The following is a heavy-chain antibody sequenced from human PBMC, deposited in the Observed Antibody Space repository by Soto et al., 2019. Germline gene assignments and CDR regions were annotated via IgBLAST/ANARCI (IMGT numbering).Heavy chain of an antibody. J-gene: IGHJ4*02. CDR1: GYSFTSYF. Sequence: ASEKVSCKTSGYSFTSYFIHWVRQAPGQGLEWMGIINPSGGSTNYAQKLQGRVSMTRDRSTSTVHMELSSLRSDDTAMYYCAREYGNYDSSGYYAYWGQGTLVTVSS. V-gene: IGHV1-46*01. CDR2: INPSGGST. CDR3: AREYGNYDSSGYYAY. D-gene: IGHD3-22*01.